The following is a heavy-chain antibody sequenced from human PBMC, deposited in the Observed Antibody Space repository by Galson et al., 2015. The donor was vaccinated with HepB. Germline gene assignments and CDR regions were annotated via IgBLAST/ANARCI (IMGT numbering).Heavy chain of an antibody. V-gene: IGHV3-11*01. CDR2: ISSSGSTI. J-gene: IGHJ6*03. Sequence: SLRLSCAASGFTFSDYYMSWIRQAPGKGLEWVSYISSSGSTIYYADSVKGRFTISRDNAKNSLYLQMNSLRAEDTAVYYCARVTLILYYMDVWGKGTTVTVSS. D-gene: IGHD3-22*01. CDR1: GFTFSDYY. CDR3: ARVTLILYYMDV.